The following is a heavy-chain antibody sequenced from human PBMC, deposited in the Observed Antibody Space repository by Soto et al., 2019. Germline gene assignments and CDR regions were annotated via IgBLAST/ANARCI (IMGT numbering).Heavy chain of an antibody. Sequence: QTGGSLRLSCAASGFTFSSYWMNWVRQAPGKGLEWVANIKQDGSEKYYVDSVKGRFTISRDNAKNSLYLQMNSLIAEDTAVYYCARHPPQWLVNFDYWGQGTLVTVSS. CDR1: GFTFSSYW. D-gene: IGHD6-19*01. CDR3: ARHPPQWLVNFDY. V-gene: IGHV3-7*03. J-gene: IGHJ4*02. CDR2: IKQDGSEK.